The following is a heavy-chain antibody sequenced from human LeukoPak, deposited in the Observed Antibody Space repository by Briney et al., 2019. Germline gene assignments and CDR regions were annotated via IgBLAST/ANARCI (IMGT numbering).Heavy chain of an antibody. J-gene: IGHJ3*02. D-gene: IGHD2-15*01. V-gene: IGHV1-46*01. CDR3: LVLGYCSGGSCPPNAFDI. CDR2: INPSGGST. Sequence: ASVKVSCKATGYTFTSYYMHWVRQAPGQGLEWMGIINPSGGSTSYAQKFQGRVTMTRDTSTSTVYMELGSLRSEDTAVYYCLVLGYCSGGSCPPNAFDIWGQGTMVTVSS. CDR1: GYTFTSYY.